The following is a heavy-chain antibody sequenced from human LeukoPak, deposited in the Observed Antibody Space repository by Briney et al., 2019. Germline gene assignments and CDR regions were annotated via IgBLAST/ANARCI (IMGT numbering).Heavy chain of an antibody. CDR2: ISAYNGNT. V-gene: IGHV1-18*01. CDR3: ARYSSSPSGYYFDY. Sequence: ASVKVSYKASGYTFTSYGISWVRQAPGQGLEWMGWISAYNGNTNYAQKLQGRVTMTTDTSTSTAYMELRSLRSDDTAVYYCARYSSSPSGYYFDYWGQGTLVTVSS. D-gene: IGHD6-6*01. CDR1: GYTFTSYG. J-gene: IGHJ4*02.